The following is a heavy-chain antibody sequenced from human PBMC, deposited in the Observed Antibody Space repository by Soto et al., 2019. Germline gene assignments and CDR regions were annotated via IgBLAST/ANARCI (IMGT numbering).Heavy chain of an antibody. CDR3: AKDAFGVVTPNDY. CDR2: TSSSGGST. J-gene: IGHJ4*02. V-gene: IGHV3-23*01. Sequence: GGSLRLSCAASGFTFSSYAMSWVRQAPGKGPEWVSGTSSSGGSTYYADSVKGRFTISRDNSKNTLYLQMNSLRAEDTAVYYCAKDAFGVVTPNDYWGQGTLVTVSS. D-gene: IGHD3-3*01. CDR1: GFTFSSYA.